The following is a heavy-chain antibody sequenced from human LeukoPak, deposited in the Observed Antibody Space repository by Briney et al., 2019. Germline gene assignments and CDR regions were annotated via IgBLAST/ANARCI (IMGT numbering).Heavy chain of an antibody. Sequence: ASVKVSCKASGYTFTSYGISWVRQAPGQGLEWMGWISAYNGNTNYAQKFQGRVTMTEDTFTDTAYMELSSLRSEDTAVYYCATYDTIFEAFDIWGQGTMVTVSS. D-gene: IGHD3-3*01. CDR1: GYTFTSYG. J-gene: IGHJ3*02. CDR2: ISAYNGNT. V-gene: IGHV1-18*01. CDR3: ATYDTIFEAFDI.